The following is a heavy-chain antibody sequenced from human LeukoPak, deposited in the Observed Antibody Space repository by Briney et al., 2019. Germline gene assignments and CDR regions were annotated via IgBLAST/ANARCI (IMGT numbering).Heavy chain of an antibody. CDR3: ARGGYYDILTGSRDAFDI. V-gene: IGHV3-48*04. CDR1: GFTFSSYS. Sequence: PGGSLRLSCAASGFTFSSYSMNWVRQAPGKGLEWVSYISSSSSTIYYADSVKGRFTISRDNAKNSLYLQMNSLRAEDTAVYYCARGGYYDILTGSRDAFDIWGQGTMVTVSS. J-gene: IGHJ3*02. CDR2: ISSSSSTI. D-gene: IGHD3-9*01.